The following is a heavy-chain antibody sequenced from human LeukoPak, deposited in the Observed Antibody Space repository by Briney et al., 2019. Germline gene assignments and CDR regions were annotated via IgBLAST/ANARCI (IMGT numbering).Heavy chain of an antibody. CDR1: GFTFSSYA. CDR2: ISGSGGST. D-gene: IGHD2-2*02. Sequence: GGSLRLSCAASGFTFSSYAMSWVRQAPGKGLEWVSAISGSGGSTYYADSVKGRFTISRDNSKNTLYLQMNSLRAEDTAVYYCAKTRGSYCSSTSCYTPSDYWSQGTLVTVSS. J-gene: IGHJ4*02. CDR3: AKTRGSYCSSTSCYTPSDY. V-gene: IGHV3-23*01.